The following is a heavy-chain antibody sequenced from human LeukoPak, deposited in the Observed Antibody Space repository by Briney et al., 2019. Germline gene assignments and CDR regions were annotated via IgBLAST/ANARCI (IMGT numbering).Heavy chain of an antibody. J-gene: IGHJ5*02. CDR1: GGSITTTYY. CDR2: LYHSGNS. Sequence: SETLSLTCSVSGGSITTTYYWSWIRQPPGGGLEWIASLYHSGNSNYNPSHKSRVTMSVDTSKNQFSLQLTSMTAADTAIYYCTRHQTNFYGSGAPFDPWGQGTLVTVSS. CDR3: TRHQTNFYGSGAPFDP. D-gene: IGHD3-10*01. V-gene: IGHV4-39*01.